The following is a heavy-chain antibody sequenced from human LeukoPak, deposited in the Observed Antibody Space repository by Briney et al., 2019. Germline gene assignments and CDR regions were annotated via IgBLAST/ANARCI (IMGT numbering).Heavy chain of an antibody. D-gene: IGHD3-3*01. CDR3: ARGMLSSAGYHWYYYMDV. CDR2: IDDDETDT. V-gene: IGHV3-74*01. Sequence: PGGSLRLSCVASGFTSGNYWMHWVRQAPGKGPEWVSRIDDDETDTHYAVSVKGRFTISRDNAKNTLYLQMNSLRGEDTAVYYCARGMLSSAGYHWYYYMDVWGKGAMVTVSS. CDR1: GFTSGNYW. J-gene: IGHJ6*03.